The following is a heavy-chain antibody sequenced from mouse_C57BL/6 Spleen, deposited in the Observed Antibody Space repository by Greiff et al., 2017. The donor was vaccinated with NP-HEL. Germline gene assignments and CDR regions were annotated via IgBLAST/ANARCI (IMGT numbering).Heavy chain of an antibody. D-gene: IGHD2-4*01. CDR3: ARYGDYDFMDY. CDR1: GFTFTDYY. J-gene: IGHJ4*01. CDR2: IRNKANGYTT. Sequence: VQLKESGGGLVQPGGSLSLSCAASGFTFTDYYMSWVRQPPGKALEWLGFIRNKANGYTTEYSASVKGRFTISRDKSQSILYLQMNALRAEDSATYYCARYGDYDFMDYWGQGTSVTVSS. V-gene: IGHV7-3*01.